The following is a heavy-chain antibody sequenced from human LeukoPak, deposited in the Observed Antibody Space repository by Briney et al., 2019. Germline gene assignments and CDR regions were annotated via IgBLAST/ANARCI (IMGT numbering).Heavy chain of an antibody. V-gene: IGHV1-2*02. CDR3: ASITYQYCSGGSCYSSGPRDAFDI. J-gene: IGHJ3*02. CDR1: GYTFSGYY. CDR2: INPNSGGT. D-gene: IGHD2-15*01. Sequence: ASVKVSCKASGYTFSGYYMHWVRQAPGQGLEWMGWINPNSGGTNYAQKFQGRVTMTRDTSISTAYMELSRLRSDDTAVYYCASITYQYCSGGSCYSSGPRDAFDIWGQGTMVTVSS.